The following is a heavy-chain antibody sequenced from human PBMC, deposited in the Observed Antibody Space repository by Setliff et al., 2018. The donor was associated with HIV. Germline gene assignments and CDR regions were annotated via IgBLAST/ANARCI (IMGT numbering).Heavy chain of an antibody. V-gene: IGHV1-69-2*01. D-gene: IGHD3-3*01. CDR2: VDPEDGKT. Sequence: ASVKVSCKASGYTFSDYNMHWVQQAPGKGLEWMGRVDPEDGKTIYTERFQGRVTIIADTSTETSYMELSSLRSEDTAVYYCATGTSKTWGITILLDVWGKGTTVTV. J-gene: IGHJ6*03. CDR3: ATGTSKTWGITILLDV. CDR1: GYTFSDYN.